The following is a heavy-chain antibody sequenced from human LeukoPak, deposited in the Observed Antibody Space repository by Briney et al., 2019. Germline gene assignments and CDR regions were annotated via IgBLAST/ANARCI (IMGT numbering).Heavy chain of an antibody. CDR2: ITGSGGSI. D-gene: IGHD3-9*01. CDR1: GFTFSSHD. J-gene: IGHJ4*02. Sequence: GGSLRLSCAASGFTFSSHDMSWVRQAPGKGLEWGSPITGSGGSIYFADSVKGRFTISRDNAKNSLYLQMNSLRAEDTAVYYCARDPQGLRYFDRTGDYWGQGTLVTVS. V-gene: IGHV3-23*01. CDR3: ARDPQGLRYFDRTGDY.